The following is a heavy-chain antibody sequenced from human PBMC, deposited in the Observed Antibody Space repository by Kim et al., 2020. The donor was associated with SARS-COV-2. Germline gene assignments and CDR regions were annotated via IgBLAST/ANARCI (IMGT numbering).Heavy chain of an antibody. Sequence: ASVKVSCKASGYTFTSYGISWVRQAPGQGLEWMGWISAYNGNTNYAQKLQGRVTMTTDTSTSTAYMELRSLRSDDTAVYYCARDQYDILTGSPHGIGYWGQGTLVTVSS. CDR3: ARDQYDILTGSPHGIGY. D-gene: IGHD3-9*01. CDR1: GYTFTSYG. V-gene: IGHV1-18*01. J-gene: IGHJ4*02. CDR2: ISAYNGNT.